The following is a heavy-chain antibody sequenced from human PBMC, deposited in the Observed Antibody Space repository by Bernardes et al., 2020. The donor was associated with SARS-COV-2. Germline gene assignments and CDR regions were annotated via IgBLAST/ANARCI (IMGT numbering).Heavy chain of an antibody. J-gene: IGHJ3*02. CDR3: ARDPSSGGRFLEWLLWGDAFDI. Sequence: ASVKVSCKASGYTFTSYGISWVRQAPGQGLEWMGWISAYNGNTNYAQKLQGRVTMTTDTSTSTAYMELRSLRSDDTAVYYCARDPSSGGRFLEWLLWGDAFDIWGQGTMVTVSS. CDR2: ISAYNGNT. V-gene: IGHV1-18*04. D-gene: IGHD3-3*01. CDR1: GYTFTSYG.